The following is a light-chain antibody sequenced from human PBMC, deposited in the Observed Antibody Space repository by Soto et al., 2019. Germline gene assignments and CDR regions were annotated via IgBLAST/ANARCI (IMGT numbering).Light chain of an antibody. CDR1: TGDVGAYNF. J-gene: IGLJ3*02. CDR2: DAN. V-gene: IGLV2-11*01. Sequence: QSVLTQPRSVSGSPGQSVTISCTGTTGDVGAYNFVSWYQFHPDKAPKLMIYDANKRPSGVPDRFSASKSGNTASLTISGLQAEDEADYYCCSYAGSFTWVFGGGTNLTVL. CDR3: CSYAGSFTWV.